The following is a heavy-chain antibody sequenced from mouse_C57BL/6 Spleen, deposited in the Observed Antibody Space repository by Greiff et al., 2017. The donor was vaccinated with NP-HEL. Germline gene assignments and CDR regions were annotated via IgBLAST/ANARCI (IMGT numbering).Heavy chain of an antibody. CDR3: ARSDGYYCYFDV. CDR1: GYTFTSYT. CDR2: INPSSGYT. V-gene: IGHV1-4*01. J-gene: IGHJ1*03. D-gene: IGHD1-1*01. Sequence: QVQLQQSGAELARPGASVKMSCKASGYTFTSYTMHWVKQRPGQGLEWIGYINPSSGYTKYNQKFKDKATLTADKSSSTAYMQLSSLTSEDSAVYYCARSDGYYCYFDVGGTGTTANVSS.